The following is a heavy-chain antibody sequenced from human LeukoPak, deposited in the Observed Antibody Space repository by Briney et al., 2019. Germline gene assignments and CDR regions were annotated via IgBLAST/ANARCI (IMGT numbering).Heavy chain of an antibody. Sequence: GGSLRLSCAASGFTFSSYAMSWVRQAPGKGLEWVSAISGSGGSTYYADSVKGRFTISRDNAKSSLYLQMNSLRAEDTAVYYCATLTVASSFDCWGQGTLVTVSS. J-gene: IGHJ4*01. D-gene: IGHD6-19*01. CDR1: GFTFSSYA. V-gene: IGHV3-23*01. CDR2: ISGSGGST. CDR3: ATLTVASSFDC.